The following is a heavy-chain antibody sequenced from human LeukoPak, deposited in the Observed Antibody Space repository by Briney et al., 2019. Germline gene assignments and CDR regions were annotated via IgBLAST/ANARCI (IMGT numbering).Heavy chain of an antibody. Sequence: SETLSLTCAVYSGSFSGYYWSWIRQPPGKGLEWIGEINHSGSTNYNPSLKSRVTISVDTSKNQFSLKLSSVTAADTAVYYCARGRCCGGDCYLYYFDYWGQGTLVTVSS. V-gene: IGHV4-34*01. J-gene: IGHJ4*02. CDR1: SGSFSGYY. CDR2: INHSGST. D-gene: IGHD2-21*02. CDR3: ARGRCCGGDCYLYYFDY.